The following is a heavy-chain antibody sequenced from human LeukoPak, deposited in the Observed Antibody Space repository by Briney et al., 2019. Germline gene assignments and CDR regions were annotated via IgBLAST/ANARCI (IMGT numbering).Heavy chain of an antibody. D-gene: IGHD2-2*01. J-gene: IGHJ1*01. CDR1: GFTINSKY. V-gene: IGHV3-48*04. CDR2: ISSSGSTI. Sequence: PGGSLRLSCAASGFTINSKYMSWVRQAPGTGLEWVSYISSSGSTIYYADSVKGRFTISRDNAKNTVYLQMNSLRAEDTAVYYCARGGSVSCHHWGQGTLVTVSS. CDR3: ARGGSVSCHH.